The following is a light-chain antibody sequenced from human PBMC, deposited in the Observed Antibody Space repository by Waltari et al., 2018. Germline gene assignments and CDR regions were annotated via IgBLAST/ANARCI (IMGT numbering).Light chain of an antibody. CDR2: VAS. V-gene: IGKV3-20*01. J-gene: IGKJ1*01. CDR3: QHNLRVPVA. Sequence: VLPQSPGTLSLSPGERAIVSCRASQSAGRTLAWYQQKPGQAPRLLIYVASNRASGIPARFIRSGSGAEFSLTISGLGPGESAVYCCQHNLRVPVAFGQGTKVEMK. CDR1: QSAGRT.